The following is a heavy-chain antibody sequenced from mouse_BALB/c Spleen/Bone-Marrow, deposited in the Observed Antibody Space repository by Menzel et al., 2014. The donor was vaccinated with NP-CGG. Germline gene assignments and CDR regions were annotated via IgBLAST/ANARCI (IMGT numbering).Heavy chain of an antibody. CDR3: ANWGYYAMDY. CDR1: GYTFTDYE. D-gene: IGHD4-1*01. Sequence: VQLQQSGAELVRPRASVTLSCKASGYTFTDYEMHWVKQTPVHGLEWIGTLDPEPGGTAYNQKFKDMATLTADKSSTTAYMELRSLTSEDSAVYYCANWGYYAMDYWGQGISVTVSS. V-gene: IGHV1-15*01. CDR2: LDPEPGGT. J-gene: IGHJ4*01.